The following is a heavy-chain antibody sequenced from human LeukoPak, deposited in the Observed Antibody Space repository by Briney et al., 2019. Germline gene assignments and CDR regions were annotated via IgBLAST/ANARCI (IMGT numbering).Heavy chain of an antibody. V-gene: IGHV4-38-2*02. CDR3: AREGVGGNWFDP. CDR1: GYSISSGYY. CDR2: IYHSGST. Sequence: PSETLSLTCTVSGYSISSGYYWGWIRQPPGKGLEWIGSIYHSGSTYYNPSLKSRVTISVDTSKNQFSLKLSSVTAADTAVYYCAREGVGGNWFDPWGQGTLATVSS. D-gene: IGHD3-10*01. J-gene: IGHJ5*02.